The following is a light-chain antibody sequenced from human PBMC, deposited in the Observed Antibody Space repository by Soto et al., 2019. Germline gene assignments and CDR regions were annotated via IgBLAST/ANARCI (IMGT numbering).Light chain of an antibody. CDR1: QGVRDD. V-gene: IGKV1-6*01. CDR2: SAS. Sequence: IQMTQSPSSLSASVGDRVTITCRASQGVRDDVGWYQQKPGEAPKLLIYSASTLQSGVPSRFSGSGSGTDFTLTICGLQPEDFATYYCLQESNYPLTFGGGTKWIS. CDR3: LQESNYPLT. J-gene: IGKJ4*01.